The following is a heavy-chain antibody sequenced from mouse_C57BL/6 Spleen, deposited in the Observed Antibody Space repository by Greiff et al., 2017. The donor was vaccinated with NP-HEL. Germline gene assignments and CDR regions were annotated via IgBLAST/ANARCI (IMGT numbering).Heavy chain of an antibody. CDR1: GYTFTSYW. V-gene: IGHV1-53*01. D-gene: IGHD1-1*01. Sequence: VQLQQPGTELVKPGASVKLSCKASGYTFTSYWMHWVKQRPGQGLEWIGVINPNYGTTSYNQKFKGKATLTVDQSSSTAYMQLNSLTSEDSAVYYCARLGGSSYVDYWGKGTTLTVSS. CDR3: ARLGGSSYVDY. CDR2: INPNYGTT. J-gene: IGHJ2*01.